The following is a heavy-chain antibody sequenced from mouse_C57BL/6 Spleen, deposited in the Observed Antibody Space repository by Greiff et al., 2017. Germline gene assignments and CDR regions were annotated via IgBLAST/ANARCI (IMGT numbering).Heavy chain of an antibody. CDR3: ARDYYGSSYGY. D-gene: IGHD1-1*01. Sequence: EVQLVESGPGLVKPSQSLSLTCSVTGYSITSGYYWNWIRQFPGNKLEWMGYISYDGSNNYNPSLKNRISITRDTSKNQSFLKLNSVTTEDTATYYCARDYYGSSYGYWGQGTTLTVSS. V-gene: IGHV3-6*01. CDR2: ISYDGSN. CDR1: GYSITSGYY. J-gene: IGHJ2*01.